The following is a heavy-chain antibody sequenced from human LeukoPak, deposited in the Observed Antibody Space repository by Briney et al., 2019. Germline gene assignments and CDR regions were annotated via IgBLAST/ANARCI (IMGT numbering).Heavy chain of an antibody. J-gene: IGHJ4*02. Sequence: GGSLRLSCAASGFTFSNYAMSWVRQAPGKGLEWVSAISGSGGSTDYADPVKGRFTIGRENPKHTLYLQMNRLRAEDTAVYHCANGVDSSPVHYFDYWGQGTLVTVSS. CDR1: GFTFSNYA. CDR2: ISGSGGST. D-gene: IGHD6-13*01. V-gene: IGHV3-23*01. CDR3: ANGVDSSPVHYFDY.